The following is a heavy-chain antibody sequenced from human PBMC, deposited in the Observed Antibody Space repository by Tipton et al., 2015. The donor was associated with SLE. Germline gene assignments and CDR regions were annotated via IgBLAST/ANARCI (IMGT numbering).Heavy chain of an antibody. CDR1: GGSIGSGGYS. D-gene: IGHD7-27*01. V-gene: IGHV4-30-2*01. J-gene: IGHJ4*02. CDR3: ARETSWVDY. CDR2: VYHSGSA. Sequence: TLSLTCAVSGGSIGSGGYSWNWIRQPPGKGLEWIGYVYHSGSAYYNPSLKSRVTISVDTSKNQFSLKLTSLTAADTAVYYCARETSWVDYWGQGTLVTVSS.